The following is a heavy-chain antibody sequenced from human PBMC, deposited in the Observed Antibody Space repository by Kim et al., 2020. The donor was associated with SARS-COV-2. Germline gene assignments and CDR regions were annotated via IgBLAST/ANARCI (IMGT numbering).Heavy chain of an antibody. D-gene: IGHD6-13*01. Sequence: GGSLRLSCAASGFTFSNAWMSWVRQAPGKGLEWVGRIKSKTDGGTTDYAAPVKGRFTISRDDSKNTLYLQMNSLKTEDTAVYYCTTAADSSSWYFDIWGQGTLVTVSS. V-gene: IGHV3-15*01. CDR1: GFTFSNAW. CDR2: IKSKTDGGTT. CDR3: TTAADSSSWYFDI. J-gene: IGHJ2*01.